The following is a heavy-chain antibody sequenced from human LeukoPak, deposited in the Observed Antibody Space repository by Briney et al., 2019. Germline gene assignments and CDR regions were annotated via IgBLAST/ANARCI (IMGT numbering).Heavy chain of an antibody. Sequence: PSETLSLTCAVYGGSFSGYYWSWIRQPPGKGLEWIGEINHSGSTNYNPSLKSRVTISVDTSKNQFSLKLSSVTAADTAVYYRARGVPDYWGQGTLVTVSS. V-gene: IGHV4-34*01. CDR1: GGSFSGYY. CDR3: ARGVPDY. D-gene: IGHD6-6*01. J-gene: IGHJ4*02. CDR2: INHSGST.